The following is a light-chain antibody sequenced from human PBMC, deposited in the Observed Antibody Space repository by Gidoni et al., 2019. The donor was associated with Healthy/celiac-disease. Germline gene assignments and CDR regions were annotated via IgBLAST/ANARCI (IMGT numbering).Light chain of an antibody. J-gene: IGKJ4*01. Sequence: EIVLTQSPGTLSLSQGERATLSCRASQSVSSSYLAWYQQKPGQAPRLLIYGASSRATGIPDRFSGSGSGTDFTLTISRLEPEDFAVYYCQQYGSSPLTFGGGPKVEIK. V-gene: IGKV3-20*01. CDR2: GAS. CDR1: QSVSSSY. CDR3: QQYGSSPLT.